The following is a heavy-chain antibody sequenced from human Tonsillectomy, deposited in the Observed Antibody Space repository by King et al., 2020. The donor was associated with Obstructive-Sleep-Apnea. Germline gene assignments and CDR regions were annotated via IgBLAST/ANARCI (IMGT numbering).Heavy chain of an antibody. Sequence: QLVESGGGVVQPGRSLRLSCAASGFTFSSYAMHWVRQAPGKGLEWVAVISYDGNNKYYADSVKGRFIISRDNSNNTLYVQMNSLRGEDTAVYYCARTSGYSTGDYFDYWGQGTLVTVSS. CDR2: ISYDGNNK. CDR3: ARTSGYSTGDYFDY. CDR1: GFTFSSYA. J-gene: IGHJ4*02. V-gene: IGHV3-30*04. D-gene: IGHD6-25*01.